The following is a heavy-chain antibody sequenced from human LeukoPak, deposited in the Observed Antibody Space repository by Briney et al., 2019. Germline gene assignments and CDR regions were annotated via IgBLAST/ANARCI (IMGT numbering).Heavy chain of an antibody. CDR1: GGSISIYC. CDR2: IYYSGRT. D-gene: IGHD6-19*01. V-gene: IGHV4-59*01. Sequence: PAESLSLACPVPGGSISIYCWNWIRQPPGKGREWIGYIYYSGRTNYNPSLKSRVTISAYTAKNQFSLKLSSLTAADTAVYYCARRDSSGWYYFVHWGEGTLVTVSS. J-gene: IGHJ4*02. CDR3: ARRDSSGWYYFVH.